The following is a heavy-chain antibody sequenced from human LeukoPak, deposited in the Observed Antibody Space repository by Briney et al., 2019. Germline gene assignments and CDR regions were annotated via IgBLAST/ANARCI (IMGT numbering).Heavy chain of an antibody. Sequence: NAPETLSLTCGVYSGSLSDKYWSWIRQPPGKGLEWIGEINPSGRTNYNPSLESRVTMSIDTSKNQFSLKLSSVTAADTAVYYCARLSGYHFDYWGQGALVTVSS. CDR1: SGSLSDKY. V-gene: IGHV4-34*01. J-gene: IGHJ4*02. D-gene: IGHD5-12*01. CDR3: ARLSGYHFDY. CDR2: INPSGRT.